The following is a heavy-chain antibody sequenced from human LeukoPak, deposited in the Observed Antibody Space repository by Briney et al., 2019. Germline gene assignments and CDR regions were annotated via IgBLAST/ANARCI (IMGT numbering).Heavy chain of an antibody. D-gene: IGHD3-10*01. CDR3: ARTYGSKSNYYFDY. V-gene: IGHV4-59*01. CDR2: IYYSGST. Sequence: PSETLSLTCSVSGDXISGYYCSWIRQPPGKGLEWIGYIYYSGSTNYDSSLKSRVTIQVDTSKSQFSLKLSSVTAADTAVYYCARTYGSKSNYYFDYWGQGTLVTVSS. CDR1: GDXISGYY. J-gene: IGHJ4*02.